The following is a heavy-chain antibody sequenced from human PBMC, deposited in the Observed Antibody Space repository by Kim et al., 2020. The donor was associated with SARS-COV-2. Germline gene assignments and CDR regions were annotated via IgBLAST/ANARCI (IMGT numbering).Heavy chain of an antibody. V-gene: IGHV3-11*06. D-gene: IGHD3-22*01. CDR3: ATYSSGYYYRFDY. CDR2: ISSSSSYT. Sequence: GGSLRLSCAASGFTFSDYYMSWIRQAPGKGLEWVSYISSSSSYTNYADSVKGRFTISRDNAKNSLYLQMNSLRAEDTAVYYCATYSSGYYYRFDYWGQGTLVTVSS. J-gene: IGHJ4*02. CDR1: GFTFSDYY.